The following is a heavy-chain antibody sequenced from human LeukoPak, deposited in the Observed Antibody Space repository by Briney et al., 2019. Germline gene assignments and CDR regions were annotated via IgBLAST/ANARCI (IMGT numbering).Heavy chain of an antibody. CDR1: GGTFSSYA. CDR2: IIPIFGIA. Sequence: WASVKVSCKASGGTFSSYAISWVSQAPGQGLEWMGRIIPIFGIANYAQKFQGRVTITADKSTSTAYMELSSLRSEDTAVYYCARADSYYDILTGQFDYWGQGTLVTVSS. J-gene: IGHJ4*02. V-gene: IGHV1-69*04. CDR3: ARADSYYDILTGQFDY. D-gene: IGHD3-9*01.